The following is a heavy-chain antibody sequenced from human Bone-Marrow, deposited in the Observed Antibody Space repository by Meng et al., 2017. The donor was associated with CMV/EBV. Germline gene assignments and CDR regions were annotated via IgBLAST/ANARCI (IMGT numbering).Heavy chain of an antibody. D-gene: IGHD2-2*01. CDR3: ARDMAFCSSTNCNAAAFDI. CDR1: GGTFRAYT. Sequence: SVKVSCQASGGTFRAYTINWVRQVPGQGLEWMGRVVPLLGIANYAQKFQGRVTITADKSTTTAYMYLSSLRSEDTAVYYCARDMAFCSSTNCNAAAFDIWGQGTMVTVSS. J-gene: IGHJ3*02. CDR2: VVPLLGIA. V-gene: IGHV1-69*04.